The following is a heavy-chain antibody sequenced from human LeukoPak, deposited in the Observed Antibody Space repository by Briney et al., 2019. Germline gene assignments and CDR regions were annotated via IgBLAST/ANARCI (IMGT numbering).Heavy chain of an antibody. D-gene: IGHD1-26*01. Sequence: PSETLSLTCTVSGGSISSYYWSWIRQPPGKGLEWIGYIYYSGSTNYNPSLKSRVTISVDTSKNQFSLKLSSVTAADTAVYYCANCPTWYSGSYWRGAFDIWGQGTMVTVSS. CDR2: IYYSGST. CDR1: GGSISSYY. J-gene: IGHJ3*02. V-gene: IGHV4-59*08. CDR3: ANCPTWYSGSYWRGAFDI.